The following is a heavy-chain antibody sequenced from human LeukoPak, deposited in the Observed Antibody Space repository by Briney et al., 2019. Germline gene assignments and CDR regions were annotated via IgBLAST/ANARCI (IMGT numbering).Heavy chain of an antibody. V-gene: IGHV3-33*01. CDR3: AREMNYGDYFDY. J-gene: IGHJ4*02. CDR2: IWYDGSKK. D-gene: IGHD4-17*01. Sequence: PGRSLRLSCAVSGFTFSTYVMHWVRQAPGKGLEWVAVIWYDGSKKDYADSLKGRFTISRDNSKNTLYLQMNSLRAEDTAVYYCAREMNYGDYFDYWCQGTLVTVSS. CDR1: GFTFSTYV.